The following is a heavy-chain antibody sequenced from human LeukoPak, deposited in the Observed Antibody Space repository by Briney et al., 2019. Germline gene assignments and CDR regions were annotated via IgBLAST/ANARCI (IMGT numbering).Heavy chain of an antibody. J-gene: IGHJ4*02. CDR2: IIPILGIA. D-gene: IGHD4-17*01. V-gene: IGHV1-69*02. CDR3: ASTDGDYPDY. CDR1: GGTFSSYT. Sequence: ASVKVSCKASGGTFSSYTISWVRQAPGQGLEWMGRIIPILGIANYAQKFQGRVTITADKHTSTDYMELSSLRYEDTAVYYCASTDGDYPDYWGQGTLVTVSS.